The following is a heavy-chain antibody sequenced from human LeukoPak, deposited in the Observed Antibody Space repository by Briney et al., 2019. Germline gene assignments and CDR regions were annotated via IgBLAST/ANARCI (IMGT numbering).Heavy chain of an antibody. D-gene: IGHD3-10*01. CDR3: ARVRYHDSGSYFYGMDV. V-gene: IGHV3-66*01. J-gene: IGHJ6*02. Sequence: GGSLRLSCAASGFTVSSNYMNWVRQAPGKGLEWFSVIYSGGSTYYSDSVKGRFTISRDNSKNTLYLQMNSLRAEDTAVYYCARVRYHDSGSYFYGMDVWGQGTTVTVSS. CDR2: IYSGGST. CDR1: GFTVSSNY.